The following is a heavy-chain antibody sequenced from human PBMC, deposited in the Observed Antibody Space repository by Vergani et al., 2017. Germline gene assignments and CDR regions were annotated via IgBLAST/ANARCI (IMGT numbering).Heavy chain of an antibody. CDR3: ARNPKMGHQLLRSYNWFDP. CDR1: GRSISRPVYY. D-gene: IGHD2-2*01. Sequence: QVQLQESGPGLVKPSQTLSLTCPVSGRSISRPVYYWSWIRQHPGTGLVWIGYIYYSGRTYYNPSLKSRVTISVDTAKNQFSLKLSSVTAADTAVYYCARNPKMGHQLLRSYNWFDPWGQGTLVTVSS. J-gene: IGHJ5*02. CDR2: IYYSGRT. V-gene: IGHV4-31*03.